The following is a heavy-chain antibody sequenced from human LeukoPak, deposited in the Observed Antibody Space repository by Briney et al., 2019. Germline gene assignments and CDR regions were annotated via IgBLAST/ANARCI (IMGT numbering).Heavy chain of an antibody. D-gene: IGHD5-18*01. CDR2: IYPGDSRT. J-gene: IGHJ5*02. CDR3: ACREFYSPWPGP. CDR1: GYSFTSYW. Sequence: GESLKISCKGSGYSFTSYWIGWVGQTPGKGLEWMGVIYPGDSRTRYNPSFEGQVTISADKSINTAYLQWSSLKASDTAMYYCACREFYSPWPGPWGQGTLVTVSS. V-gene: IGHV5-51*01.